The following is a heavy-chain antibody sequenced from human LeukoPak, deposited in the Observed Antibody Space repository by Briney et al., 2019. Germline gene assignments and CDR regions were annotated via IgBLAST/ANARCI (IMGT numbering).Heavy chain of an antibody. V-gene: IGHV4-4*07. CDR3: ARDRSSSSLFDY. CDR1: GGSISSYY. J-gene: IGHJ4*02. D-gene: IGHD6-13*01. Sequence: PSETLSLTCTVSGGSISSYYWSWIRQPAGKGLEWIGRIYTSGSTDYNPSLKSRVTMSVDTSKNQFSLKLSSVTAADAAVYYCARDRSSSSLFDYWGQGTLVTVSS. CDR2: IYTSGST.